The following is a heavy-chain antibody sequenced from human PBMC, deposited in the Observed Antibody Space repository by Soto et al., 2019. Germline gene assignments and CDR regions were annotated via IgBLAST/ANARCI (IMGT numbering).Heavy chain of an antibody. V-gene: IGHV3-23*01. CDR1: GFTFSTYA. J-gene: IGHJ3*01. Sequence: GGSLRLSCAASGFTFSTYAMSWVRQAPGKGLEWVPAISGRGGTTYYADSVKGRFTISRDNSNSTLYLQMDGLKGEDTALYYCAKRDTTMARGAFDVWGQGTIVTVSS. D-gene: IGHD5-18*01. CDR3: AKRDTTMARGAFDV. CDR2: ISGRGGTT.